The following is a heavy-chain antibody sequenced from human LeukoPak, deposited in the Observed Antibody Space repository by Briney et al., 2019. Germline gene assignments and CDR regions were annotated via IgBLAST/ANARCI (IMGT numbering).Heavy chain of an antibody. CDR3: ARDADYGDSYDAFDI. V-gene: IGHV1-46*01. CDR1: GYTFTSYY. D-gene: IGHD4-17*01. Sequence: ASVKVSCKASGYTFTSYYMHWVRQAPGQGLEWMGIINPSGGSTSYAQKFQGRVTMTTDTSTSTAYMELRSLRSDDTAVYYCARDADYGDSYDAFDIWGQGTMVTVSS. J-gene: IGHJ3*02. CDR2: INPSGGST.